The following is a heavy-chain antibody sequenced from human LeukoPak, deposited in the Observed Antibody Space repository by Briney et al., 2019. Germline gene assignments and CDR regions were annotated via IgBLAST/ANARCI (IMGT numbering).Heavy chain of an antibody. J-gene: IGHJ4*02. CDR2: IYYSGTT. V-gene: IGHV4-59*01. D-gene: IGHD5-18*01. Sequence: SETLSLTCTVSGGSISSYYWSWIRQPPGKGLEWIGYIYYSGTTNYNPSLKSRVTISVDTSKNQFSLKLSSVSAADTAVYFCARGYSYEDYWGQGTLVTVSS. CDR1: GGSISSYY. CDR3: ARGYSYEDY.